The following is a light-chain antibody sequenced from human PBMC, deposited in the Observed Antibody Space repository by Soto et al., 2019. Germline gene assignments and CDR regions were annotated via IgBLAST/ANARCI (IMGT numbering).Light chain of an antibody. Sequence: EIVLTQSPGTLSLSPGERATLSCRASQSVSSSSLAWYQQKPGQAPRLLIYGASSRATTIPDGFSGSGSDRDCALSISRLEPEDFAVYFCKQYGSSPSFGGGTKVEIK. J-gene: IGKJ4*01. CDR1: QSVSSSS. CDR2: GAS. CDR3: KQYGSSPS. V-gene: IGKV3-20*01.